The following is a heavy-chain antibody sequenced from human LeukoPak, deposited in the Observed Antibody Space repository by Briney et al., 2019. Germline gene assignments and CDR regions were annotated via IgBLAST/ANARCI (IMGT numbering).Heavy chain of an antibody. J-gene: IGHJ4*02. V-gene: IGHV3-53*01. CDR2: IYSGGST. D-gene: IGHD6-13*01. CDR1: GFTVSSNY. Sequence: GGSLRLSCAASGFTVSSNYMSWVRQAPGKGLEWVSVIYSGGSTYYADSVKGRFTISRDNSKNTLYLQMNSLRAEDTAVYYCARDIASAGYFDYWGQGTLVTVSS. CDR3: ARDIASAGYFDY.